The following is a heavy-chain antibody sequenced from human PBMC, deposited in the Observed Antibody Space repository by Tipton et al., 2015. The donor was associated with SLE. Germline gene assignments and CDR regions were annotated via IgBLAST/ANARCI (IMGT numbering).Heavy chain of an antibody. V-gene: IGHV3-74*01. D-gene: IGHD2-2*01. J-gene: IGHJ2*01. Sequence: SLRLSCAASGFSFRNYWMHWVRQVPGKELVWVARINDDGDITTYADSVRGRFTVSRDNAKNTLYLQIDSLRAEDTAVYYCAKDQQYCSSTSCLNWYFDLWGRGTLVTVSS. CDR3: AKDQQYCSSTSCLNWYFDL. CDR1: GFSFRNYW. CDR2: INDDGDIT.